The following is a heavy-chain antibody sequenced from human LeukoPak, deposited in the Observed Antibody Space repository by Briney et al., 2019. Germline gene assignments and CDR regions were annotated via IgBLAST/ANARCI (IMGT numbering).Heavy chain of an antibody. D-gene: IGHD3-9*01. Sequence: GGSLRLSCAASGFTFSSYEMNWVRQAPGKGLEWVSYISSSGSTIYYADSAKGRFTISRDNAKNSLYLQMNSLRAEDTAVYYCARAYHDILTGYYWYYFDYWGQGTLVTVSS. CDR3: ARAYHDILTGYYWYYFDY. CDR2: ISSSGSTI. J-gene: IGHJ4*02. CDR1: GFTFSSYE. V-gene: IGHV3-48*03.